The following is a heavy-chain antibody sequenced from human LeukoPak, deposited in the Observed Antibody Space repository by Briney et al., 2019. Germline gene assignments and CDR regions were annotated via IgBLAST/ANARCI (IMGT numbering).Heavy chain of an antibody. Sequence: PSETLSLTCAVYGGSFSGYYWSCIRQPPGKGLEWIGEINHSGSTNYNPSLKSRVTISVDTSKNQFSLKLSSVTAADTAVYYCANLVGPSSHWVQGTLVTVSS. CDR1: GGSFSGYY. CDR2: INHSGST. J-gene: IGHJ4*02. CDR3: ANLVGPSSH. V-gene: IGHV4-34*01. D-gene: IGHD1-26*01.